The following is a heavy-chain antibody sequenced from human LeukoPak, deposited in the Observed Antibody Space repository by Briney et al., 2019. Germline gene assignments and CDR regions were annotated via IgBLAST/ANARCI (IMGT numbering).Heavy chain of an antibody. D-gene: IGHD1-26*01. CDR1: GFTVSSNY. J-gene: IGHJ4*02. CDR3: ATRVGGSYYELVDY. V-gene: IGHV3-53*04. Sequence: GGSLRLSCAASGFTVSSNYMSWVRQAPGKGLEWVSVIYSGGSTYYADSVKGRFTISRHNSKNTLYLQMNSLRAEDTAVYYCATRVGGSYYELVDYWGQGTLVTVSS. CDR2: IYSGGST.